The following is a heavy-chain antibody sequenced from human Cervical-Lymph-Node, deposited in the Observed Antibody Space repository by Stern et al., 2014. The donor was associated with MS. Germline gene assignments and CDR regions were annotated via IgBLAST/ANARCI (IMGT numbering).Heavy chain of an antibody. J-gene: IGHJ4*02. CDR3: AREIAGRRFED. CDR2: IHTIGTT. V-gene: IGHV3-66*01. CDR1: GFPVSACY. Sequence: EVQLVESGGGLVQPGGSLRLSCEASGFPVSACYMNWVRQAPGKGLEWVSRIHTIGTTHYADSVKGRFTISRANAKNALYLQMDSLRVEDTAVYYCAREIAGRRFEDWGRGTLVAVSP. D-gene: IGHD6-6*01.